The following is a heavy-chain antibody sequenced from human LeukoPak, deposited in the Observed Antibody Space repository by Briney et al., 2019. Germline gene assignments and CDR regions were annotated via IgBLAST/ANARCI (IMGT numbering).Heavy chain of an antibody. CDR2: IPSNGGTT. CDR3: VRDRVVVTATFDC. J-gene: IGHJ4*02. CDR1: GFTFSGYA. Sequence: GGSLRLSCSASGFTFSGYAMHWVRQAPGKGLEYVSGIPSNGGTTYYADSVKGRFTISRDNSKNTLYLQMSSLRAEDTAVYFCVRDRVVVTATFDCWGRGTLVTVSS. D-gene: IGHD2-21*02. V-gene: IGHV3-64D*06.